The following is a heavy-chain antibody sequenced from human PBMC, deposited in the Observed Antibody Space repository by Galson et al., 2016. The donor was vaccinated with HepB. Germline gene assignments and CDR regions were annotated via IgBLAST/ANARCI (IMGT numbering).Heavy chain of an antibody. V-gene: IGHV3-30*18. CDR2: IYYDGSNN. Sequence: LRLSCAASGFPFSKYGMHWVRQAPGKGLEWVASIYYDGSNNYYADSVRGRFTISRDNSKNTLYLQMNSLRAEDTAVYYCAKSVTVFGVVLTPSDYWGQGTLVTVSS. CDR1: GFPFSKYG. J-gene: IGHJ4*02. D-gene: IGHD3-3*01. CDR3: AKSVTVFGVVLTPSDY.